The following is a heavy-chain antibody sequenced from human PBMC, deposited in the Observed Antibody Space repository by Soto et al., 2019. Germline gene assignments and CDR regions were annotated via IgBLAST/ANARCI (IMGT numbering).Heavy chain of an antibody. CDR1: GFTFTSSA. CDR3: AADATDSRTFDI. D-gene: IGHD1-1*01. CDR2: IVVGSGNT. J-gene: IGHJ3*02. V-gene: IGHV1-58*01. Sequence: SVKVSCKASGFTFTSSAVQWVRQARGQRLEWIGWIVVGSGNTNYAQKFQERVTITRDMSTSTAYMELSSLRSEDTAVYYCAADATDSRTFDIWGQGTMVTVSS.